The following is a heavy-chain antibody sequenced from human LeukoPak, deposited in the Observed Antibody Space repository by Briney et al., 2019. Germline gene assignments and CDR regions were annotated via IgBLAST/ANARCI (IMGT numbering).Heavy chain of an antibody. Sequence: PGGSLILSCAASGFTFSSYWMSWVRQAPGKGLEWVANIKQDGSEKYYVESVKGRFTISRDNAKNSLYLQMNSLRAEDTAVYYCAKGSGGIYYDSSGNLPADYWGQGTLVTVSS. D-gene: IGHD3-22*01. CDR1: GFTFSSYW. J-gene: IGHJ4*02. CDR2: IKQDGSEK. V-gene: IGHV3-7*01. CDR3: AKGSGGIYYDSSGNLPADY.